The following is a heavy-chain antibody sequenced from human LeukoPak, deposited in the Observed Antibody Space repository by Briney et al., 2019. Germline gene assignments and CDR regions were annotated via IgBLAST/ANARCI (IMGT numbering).Heavy chain of an antibody. CDR1: GFTFSSYE. V-gene: IGHV3-48*03. J-gene: IGHJ4*02. Sequence: GGSLRLSCAASGFTFSSYEMNWVRQAPGKGLEWVSYISSSGSTIYYADSVKGRFTISRDNAKNSLYLQMNSLRAEDTAVYYCARVESNYGSGNYWGQGTLVTVSS. CDR2: ISSSGSTI. D-gene: IGHD3-10*01. CDR3: ARVESNYGSGNY.